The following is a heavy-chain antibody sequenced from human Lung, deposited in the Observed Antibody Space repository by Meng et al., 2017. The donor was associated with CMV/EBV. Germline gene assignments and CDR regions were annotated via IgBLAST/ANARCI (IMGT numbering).Heavy chain of an antibody. CDR1: GDSITNHNW. V-gene: IGHV4-4*02. J-gene: IGHJ1*01. Sequence: QVQVRESGPALVKPSVTLSPTCAGSGDSITNHNWWAWVRQPPGKGLEWIGEIPHRGSSAYNPSLKSRVSMSIDKSKNQFSLKLTSVTAADTAVYHCLRRSGGSVWGQGTLVTVSS. CDR3: LRRSGGSV. CDR2: IPHRGSS. D-gene: IGHD3-10*01.